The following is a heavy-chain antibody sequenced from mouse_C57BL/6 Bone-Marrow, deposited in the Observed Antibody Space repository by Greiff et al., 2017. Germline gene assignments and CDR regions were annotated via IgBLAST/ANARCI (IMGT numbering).Heavy chain of an antibody. Sequence: VQLQQSGPGLAKPSQTLYLTCSVTGYSITSDYWNWIRKFPGNKLEYMGYISYSGSTYYNPPLNSRISITRVTSKDQYYLKLYSVTTEDTATDYCARSGYNGNSGYFDVWGTGTTVTVSS. J-gene: IGHJ1*03. CDR2: ISYSGST. D-gene: IGHD2-1*01. CDR3: ARSGYNGNSGYFDV. V-gene: IGHV3-8*01. CDR1: GYSITSDY.